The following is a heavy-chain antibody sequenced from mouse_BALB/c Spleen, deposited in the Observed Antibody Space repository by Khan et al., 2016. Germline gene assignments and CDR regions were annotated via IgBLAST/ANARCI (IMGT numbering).Heavy chain of an antibody. D-gene: IGHD2-4*01. CDR3: ARGGLGYAMDY. V-gene: IGHV3-2*02. CDR1: GYSITSDYA. CDR2: ISYSGST. Sequence: VQLQESGPGLVKPSQSLSLTCTVTGYSITSDYAWNWIRQFPGNKLVWMGYISYSGSTSYNPSLKSRISITRDTSKNQFFLQLNSVTTEDTATYYCARGGLGYAMDYWGQGTSVTVSS. J-gene: IGHJ4*01.